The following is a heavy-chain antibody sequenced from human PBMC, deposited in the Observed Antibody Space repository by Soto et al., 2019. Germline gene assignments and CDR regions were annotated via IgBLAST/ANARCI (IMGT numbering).Heavy chain of an antibody. J-gene: IGHJ4*02. CDR3: ARSLGDDFWSGWCLDY. CDR2: IHYSGST. D-gene: IGHD3-3*01. CDR1: GGSISSGGYY. Sequence: QVHLQESGPGLVKPSQTLSLTCTVSGGSISSGGYYWSWIRQHPGKGLEWIGYIHYSGSTYYNPSLKSRLTISVDTSENQFSLKLSSVTAADTAVYYCARSLGDDFWSGWCLDYWGQGILVTVSS. V-gene: IGHV4-31*03.